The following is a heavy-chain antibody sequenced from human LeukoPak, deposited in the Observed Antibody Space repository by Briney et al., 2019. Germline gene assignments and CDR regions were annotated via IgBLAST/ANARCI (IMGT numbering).Heavy chain of an antibody. CDR1: AASVTTSSYY. V-gene: IGHV4-39*07. CDR3: ARGGKDIVVIDF. J-gene: IGHJ4*02. CDR2: FYYSGTT. D-gene: IGHD2-2*01. Sequence: SQTLSLTCSVSAASVTTSSYYWGWIRQPPGKGQEWIGSFYYSGTTYYNPSLKSRVTISVDTSKNQFSLKLSSVTAADTAVYYCARGGKDIVVIDFWGQRTLVTVSS.